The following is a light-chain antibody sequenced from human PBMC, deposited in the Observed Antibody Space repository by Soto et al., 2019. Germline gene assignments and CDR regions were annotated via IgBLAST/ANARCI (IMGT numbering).Light chain of an antibody. CDR3: SSYAGSNNYVV. Sequence: QSVLTQPPSASGSPGQSVTISCTGTSSDVGAYNYVSWYQQHPGKVPKLMIYEVSKRPSGVPDRFSGSKSGNTASLTVSGLQAEDEADYYCSSYAGSNNYVVFGGGTSSPS. V-gene: IGLV2-8*01. CDR1: SSDVGAYNY. CDR2: EVS. J-gene: IGLJ2*01.